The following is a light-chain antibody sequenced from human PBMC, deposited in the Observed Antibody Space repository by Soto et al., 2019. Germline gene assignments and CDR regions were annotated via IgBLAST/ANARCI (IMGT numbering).Light chain of an antibody. CDR2: DVS. Sequence: QSVLTQPASVSGSPGQSITISCTGTSSDVGGYNYVSWYQQHPGKATKLMIYDVSNRPSGVSTRFSGSKAGNTASLTISGLPAEDAADYYCSSYTSSSTLDVVFGGGTKLTVL. CDR3: SSYTSSSTLDVV. V-gene: IGLV2-14*01. J-gene: IGLJ2*01. CDR1: SSDVGGYNY.